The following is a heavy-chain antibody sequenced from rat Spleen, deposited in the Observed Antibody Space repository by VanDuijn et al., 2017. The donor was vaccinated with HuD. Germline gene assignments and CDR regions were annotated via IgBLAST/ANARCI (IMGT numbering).Heavy chain of an antibody. Sequence: EVQLVESGGGLVQPGRPLKISCVDSGLNFSDYDMAWVRQAPTRGLEWIASISTGGGNTYYRDSVKGRFTISRDDAKNTQYLQMDSLRSEDTATYYCARPGSYPWFAFWGQGTLVTVSS. J-gene: IGHJ3*01. V-gene: IGHV5S13*01. CDR2: ISTGGGNT. CDR1: GLNFSDYD. D-gene: IGHD1-2*01. CDR3: ARPGSYPWFAF.